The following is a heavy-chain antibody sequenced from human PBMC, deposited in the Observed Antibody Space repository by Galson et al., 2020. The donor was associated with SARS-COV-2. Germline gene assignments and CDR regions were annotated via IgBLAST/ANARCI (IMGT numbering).Heavy chain of an antibody. CDR1: GFIFSNYW. D-gene: IGHD5-18*01. CDR3: ARDGVHTGLDDS. CDR2: INSDGSTT. V-gene: IGHV3-74*01. J-gene: IGHJ4*02. Sequence: GGSLRLSCAASGFIFSNYWMHWVRQVPRKGLVWVSRINSDGSTTTYADSVKGRFTISRDNAKNTLYLQMNSLRGEDTAVYYCARDGVHTGLDDSWGQGALVSVSS.